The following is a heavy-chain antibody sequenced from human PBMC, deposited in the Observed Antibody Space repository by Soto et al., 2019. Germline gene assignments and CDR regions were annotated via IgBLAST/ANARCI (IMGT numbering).Heavy chain of an antibody. CDR2: IKSKTDGGTT. J-gene: IGHJ6*02. D-gene: IGHD6-19*01. CDR1: GFTFSNAW. CDR3: SSYFRRGWTKHYNYYGIDV. V-gene: IGHV3-15*01. Sequence: GGSLRLSCAASGFTFSNAWMSWVRQAPGKGLEWVGRIKSKTDGGTTDYAAPVKGRFTSSRDDSKNTLYLQMNSLKTGDTAEYYCSSYFRRGWTKHYNYYGIDVWGQGTTVTVSS.